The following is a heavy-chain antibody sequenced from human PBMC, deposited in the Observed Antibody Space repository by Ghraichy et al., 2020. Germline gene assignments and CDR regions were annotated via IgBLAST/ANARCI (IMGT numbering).Heavy chain of an antibody. Sequence: SETLSLTCAVYGGSFSGYYWSWIRQPPGKGLEWIGEINHSGSTNYNPSLKSRVTISVDTSKNQFSLKLSSVTAADTAVYYCAREYLVRGATIFGVPIRGWFDPWGQGTLVTVSS. CDR2: INHSGST. CDR3: AREYLVRGATIFGVPIRGWFDP. V-gene: IGHV4-34*01. J-gene: IGHJ5*02. D-gene: IGHD3-3*01. CDR1: GGSFSGYY.